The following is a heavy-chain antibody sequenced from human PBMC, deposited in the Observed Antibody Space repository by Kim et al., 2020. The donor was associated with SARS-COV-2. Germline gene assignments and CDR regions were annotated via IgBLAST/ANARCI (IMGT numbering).Heavy chain of an antibody. J-gene: IGHJ6*02. CDR1: GYTFTDQY. D-gene: IGHD7-27*01. V-gene: IGHV1-2*06. Sequence: ASVKVSCRASGYTFTDQYMHWVRQAPGQGLEWMGRINPNSGGTYHAQKFQGRVSMTSDTSISTPYMELSGLISDDTAVYYCVRLGMAIPPYYYYGMDVWG. CDR2: INPNSGGT. CDR3: VRLGMAIPPYYYYGMDV.